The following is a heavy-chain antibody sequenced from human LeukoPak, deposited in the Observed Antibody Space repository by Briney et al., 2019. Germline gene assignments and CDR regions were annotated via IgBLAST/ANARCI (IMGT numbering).Heavy chain of an antibody. Sequence: SETLSLXXXXXXXSXSSYYWSWIRQPPGKGLEWIGYIYYSGSTNYNPSLKSRVTISVDTSKNQFSLKLSSVTAADTAVYYCATGIAAAGSDYWGQGTLVTVSS. CDR1: XXSXSSYY. CDR2: IYYSGST. J-gene: IGHJ4*02. CDR3: ATGIAAAGSDY. V-gene: IGHV4-59*01. D-gene: IGHD6-13*01.